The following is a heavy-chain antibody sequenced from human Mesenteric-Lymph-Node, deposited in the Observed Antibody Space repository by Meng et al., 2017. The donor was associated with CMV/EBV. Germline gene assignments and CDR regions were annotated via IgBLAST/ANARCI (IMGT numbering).Heavy chain of an antibody. V-gene: IGHV4-39*01. J-gene: IGHJ4*02. CDR3: ARLVGMSGSFDY. Sequence: TVSGGSIGSNSYCWAWLRQPPGRGLEWIGSISYSGSTYYNPSLKSRVTISVDTSKNQFSQRLTSVTAVDTAVYYCARLVGMSGSFDYWGQGTLVTVSS. CDR2: ISYSGST. D-gene: IGHD1-20*01. CDR1: GGSIGSNSYC.